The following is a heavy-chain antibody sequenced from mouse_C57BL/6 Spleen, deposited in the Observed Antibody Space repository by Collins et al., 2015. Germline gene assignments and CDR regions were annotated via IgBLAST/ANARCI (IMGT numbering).Heavy chain of an antibody. CDR3: ARKYHDYPYWYFDV. V-gene: IGHV1-55*01. J-gene: IGHJ1*03. D-gene: IGHD5-1-1*01. CDR1: GYTFTSYW. CDR2: IYPGSGST. Sequence: QVQLQQPGAELVKPGASVKMSCKASGYTFTSYWITWVKQRPGQGLEWIGDIYPGSGSTNYNEKFKSKATLTVDTSSSTAYMQLSSLTSEDSAVYDCARKYHDYPYWYFDVWGTGTTVTVSS.